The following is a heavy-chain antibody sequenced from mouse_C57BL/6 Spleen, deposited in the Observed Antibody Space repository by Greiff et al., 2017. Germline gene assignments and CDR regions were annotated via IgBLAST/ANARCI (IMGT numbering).Heavy chain of an antibody. V-gene: IGHV1-52*01. D-gene: IGHD4-1*01. Sequence: QVQLQQSGAELVRPGSSVKLSCKASGYTFTSYWMYWVKQRPIQGLEWIGNIDPSGSETYYNQKFKDKATLTVDKSSSTAYMRLSSLTSEDSAVYSSARGGTGRYYYMDYWGQGTSVTVSS. J-gene: IGHJ4*01. CDR1: GYTFTSYW. CDR3: ARGGTGRYYYMDY. CDR2: IDPSGSET.